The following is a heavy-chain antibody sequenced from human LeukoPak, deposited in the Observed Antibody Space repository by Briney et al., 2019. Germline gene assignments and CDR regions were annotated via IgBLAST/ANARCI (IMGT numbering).Heavy chain of an antibody. CDR3: ARGRRSSGRHDSVDI. CDR1: GGSISSYY. CDR2: IYTSGST. D-gene: IGHD6-19*01. J-gene: IGHJ3*02. V-gene: IGHV4-4*07. Sequence: SETLSLTCTVSGGSISSYYWSWIRQPAGKGLEWIGRIYTSGSTNYNPSLKSRVTMSVDTSKNQFSLKLSSVTAADTAVYYCARGRRSSGRHDSVDIWGQGTMVTVSS.